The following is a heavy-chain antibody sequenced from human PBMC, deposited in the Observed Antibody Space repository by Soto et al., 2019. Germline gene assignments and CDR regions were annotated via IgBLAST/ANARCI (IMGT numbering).Heavy chain of an antibody. V-gene: IGHV1-18*04. J-gene: IGHJ5*02. D-gene: IGHD6-13*01. CDR2: ISAYNGNT. CDR3: ARDVRGIAAAGPRGRWFDP. Sequence: ASVKASSKAPCYTFTNYVSQWGLQAPGQRHKWMGWISAYNGNTNYAPKLQGRVTMTTDTYTSTAYMELRSLRSDDTAVYYCARDVRGIAAAGPRGRWFDPWGQGTVVTVSS. CDR1: CYTFTNYV.